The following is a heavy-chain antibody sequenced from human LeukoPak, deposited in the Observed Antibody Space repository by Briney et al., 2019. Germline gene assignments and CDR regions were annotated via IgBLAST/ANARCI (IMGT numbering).Heavy chain of an antibody. J-gene: IGHJ6*02. CDR3: ARRWKLSLDA. CDR1: GFTFSIYW. D-gene: IGHD5-24*01. V-gene: IGHV3-7*01. CDR2: IKEDGSVK. Sequence: PGASLRLSCAASGFTFSIYWMTWVRQAPGKGLEWVANIKEDGSVKYYVDSVKGRFTISRDNAKKSLYPQMNNLRGEDTAVYFCARRWKLSLDAWGQGTTVTVSS.